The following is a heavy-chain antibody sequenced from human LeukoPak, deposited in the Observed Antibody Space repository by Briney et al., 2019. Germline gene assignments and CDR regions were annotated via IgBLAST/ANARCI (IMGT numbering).Heavy chain of an antibody. D-gene: IGHD3-10*01. J-gene: IGHJ4*02. CDR2: INPNSGGT. Sequence: ASVKASCKASGYTFTGYYMHWVRQAPGQGLEWMGWINPNSGGTSYAQKFQGWVTMTRDTSISTAYMELSRLRSDDTAVYYCARAPVRGVTDYWGQGTLVTVSS. CDR3: ARAPVRGVTDY. CDR1: GYTFTGYY. V-gene: IGHV1-2*04.